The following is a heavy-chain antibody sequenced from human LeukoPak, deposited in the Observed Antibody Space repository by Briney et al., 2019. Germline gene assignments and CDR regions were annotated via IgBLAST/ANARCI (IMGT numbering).Heavy chain of an antibody. CDR3: ARDDKSMVRGVITVKYGMDV. J-gene: IGHJ6*02. CDR2: IYHSGST. V-gene: IGHV4-38-2*02. CDR1: GYSISSGYY. D-gene: IGHD3-10*01. Sequence: SETLFLTCTVSGYSISSGYYWGWIRQPPGKGLEWIGSIYHSGSTYYNPSLKSRVTISVDTSKNQFSLKLSSVTAADTAVYYCARDDKSMVRGVITVKYGMDVWGQGTTVTVSS.